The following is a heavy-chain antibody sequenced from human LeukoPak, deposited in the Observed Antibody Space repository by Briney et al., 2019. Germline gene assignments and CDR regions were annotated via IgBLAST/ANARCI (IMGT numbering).Heavy chain of an antibody. CDR3: ARDPGSSGWRFDY. Sequence: GGSLRLSCAASGFTFSSYWMSWVRQAPGKGLEWVANIKQDGSEKYYVDSVKGRFTISRDNAKNSLYLQMNSLRAEDTAVYYCARDPGSSGWRFDYWGQGTLVTASS. J-gene: IGHJ4*02. V-gene: IGHV3-7*01. CDR1: GFTFSSYW. CDR2: IKQDGSEK. D-gene: IGHD6-19*01.